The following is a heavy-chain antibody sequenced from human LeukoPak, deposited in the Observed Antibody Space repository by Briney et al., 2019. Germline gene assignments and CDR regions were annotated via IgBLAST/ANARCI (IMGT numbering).Heavy chain of an antibody. Sequence: SVKVSCKASGGTFSSYAISWVRQAPGQGLEWMGGIIPIFGTANYAQKFQGRVTITTDESTSTAYMELSSLRSEDTAVYYCARANTIFGVDIPALGANQQNWFDPWGQGTLVTVSS. CDR1: GGTFSSYA. CDR3: ARANTIFGVDIPALGANQQNWFDP. D-gene: IGHD3-3*01. J-gene: IGHJ5*02. CDR2: IIPIFGTA. V-gene: IGHV1-69*05.